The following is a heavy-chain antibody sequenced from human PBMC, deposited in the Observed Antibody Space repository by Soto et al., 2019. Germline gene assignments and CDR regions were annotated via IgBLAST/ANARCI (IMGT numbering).Heavy chain of an antibody. CDR2: ISAYNGNT. Sequence: AASVKVSCKASGYTFTSYGISWVRQAPGQGLEWMGWISAYNGNTNYAQKLQGRVTMTTDTSTSTAYMELRSLRSDDTAVYYCARDRAVLKYYYDSSGYYGYWGQGTLVTVSS. V-gene: IGHV1-18*01. CDR1: GYTFTSYG. D-gene: IGHD3-22*01. CDR3: ARDRAVLKYYYDSSGYYGY. J-gene: IGHJ4*02.